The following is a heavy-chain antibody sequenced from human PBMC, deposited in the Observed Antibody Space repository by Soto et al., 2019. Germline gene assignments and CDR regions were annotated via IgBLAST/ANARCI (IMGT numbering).Heavy chain of an antibody. J-gene: IGHJ4*02. D-gene: IGHD3-10*02. CDR3: ARARICLDY. CDR2: INHSGST. CDR1: GGSFSGYY. Sequence: PSETLSLTCAVYGGSFSGYYLSWIRQPPGKGLEWIGEINHSGSTNYNPSLKSRVTISVDTSKNQFSLKLSSVTAADTAVYFCARARICLDYWGQGSLVTVYS. V-gene: IGHV4-34*01.